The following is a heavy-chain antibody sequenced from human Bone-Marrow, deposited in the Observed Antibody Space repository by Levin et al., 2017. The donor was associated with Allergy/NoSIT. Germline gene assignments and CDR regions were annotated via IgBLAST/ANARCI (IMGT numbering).Heavy chain of an antibody. CDR3: ATREEYTYMVY. Sequence: PGGSLRLSCAASGFSFSDNYMIWIRQAPGKGLECVSYMSNSGRTIYYADSVKGRFTISRDNAKSSVSLQMNSLSAEDTAVYYCATREEYTYMVYWGQGALVTVSS. J-gene: IGHJ4*02. CDR1: GFSFSDNY. CDR2: MSNSGRTI. D-gene: IGHD5-18*01. V-gene: IGHV3-11*01.